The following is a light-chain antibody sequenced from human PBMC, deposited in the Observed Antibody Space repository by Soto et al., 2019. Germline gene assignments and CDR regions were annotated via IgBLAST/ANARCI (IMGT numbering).Light chain of an antibody. CDR3: SSFAGNSAFLV. Sequence: QSALTQPPSASGSPGQSVTISCSGTSSDIGNYDYVSWYQQHPGKAPKLIIYEVSRRPSGVPDRFSGSTSGNTASLTVSGLQAEDEADYYCSSFAGNSAFLVFGGGTKLTVL. CDR2: EVS. CDR1: SSDIGNYDY. J-gene: IGLJ2*01. V-gene: IGLV2-8*01.